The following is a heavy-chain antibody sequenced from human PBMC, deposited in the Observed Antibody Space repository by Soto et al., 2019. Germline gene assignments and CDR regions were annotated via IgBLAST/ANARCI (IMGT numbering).Heavy chain of an antibody. D-gene: IGHD2-15*01. J-gene: IGHJ6*02. V-gene: IGHV4-30-4*01. CDR1: GGSISSGDYY. Sequence: KPSETLSLTCSVSGGSISSGDYYWSWIRQPPWKGLEWIGYIYYSGSTYYNPSLKSRVTISVDTSKNQFSLKLSSVAAADTAVYYCARAPGYCSGGRCVHYYGMDVWGQGXTVTVYS. CDR3: ARAPGYCSGGRCVHYYGMDV. CDR2: IYYSGST.